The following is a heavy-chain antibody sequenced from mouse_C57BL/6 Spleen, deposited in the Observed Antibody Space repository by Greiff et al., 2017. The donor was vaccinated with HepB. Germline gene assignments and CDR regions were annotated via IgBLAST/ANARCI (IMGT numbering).Heavy chain of an antibody. CDR2: IDPENGDT. CDR3: TTLKGRGYFDV. D-gene: IGHD1-3*01. J-gene: IGHJ1*03. Sequence: EVQLVESGAELVRPGASVKLSCTASGFNIKDDYMHWVKQRPEQGLEWIGWIDPENGDTEYASKFQGKATITADTSSNTAYLQLSSLTSEDTAVYYCTTLKGRGYFDVWGTGTTVTVSS. CDR1: GFNIKDDY. V-gene: IGHV14-4*01.